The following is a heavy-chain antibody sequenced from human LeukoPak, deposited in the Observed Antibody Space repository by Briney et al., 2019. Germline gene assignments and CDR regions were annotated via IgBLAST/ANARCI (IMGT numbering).Heavy chain of an antibody. CDR3: ARNGFWSGYYPHNWFDP. Sequence: SETLSLTCTVSGDSISSYYWSWIRQPPGKGLEWIGYIYYSGSTSYNPSLNSRVTISLDTSKNQFSLKLSSVTAADTAVYYCARNGFWSGYYPHNWFDPWGQGTLVTVSS. V-gene: IGHV4-59*08. J-gene: IGHJ5*02. CDR2: IYYSGST. CDR1: GDSISSYY. D-gene: IGHD3-3*01.